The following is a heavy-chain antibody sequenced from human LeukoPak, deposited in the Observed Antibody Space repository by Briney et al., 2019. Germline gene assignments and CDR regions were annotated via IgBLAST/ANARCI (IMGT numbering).Heavy chain of an antibody. CDR2: ISYDGSNK. CDR3: AKASYDDYEVDY. J-gene: IGHJ4*02. V-gene: IGHV3-30*18. D-gene: IGHD4-17*01. Sequence: GGSLRLSCAASGFTFSSYGMHWVRQAPGKGLEWVAVISYDGSNKYYADSVKGRFTISRDNSKNTLYLQMNSLRPEDTAVYYCAKASYDDYEVDYWGQGTLVTVSS. CDR1: GFTFSSYG.